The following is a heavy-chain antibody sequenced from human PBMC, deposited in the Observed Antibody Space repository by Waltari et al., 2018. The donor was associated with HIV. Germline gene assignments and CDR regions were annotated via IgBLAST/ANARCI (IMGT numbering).Heavy chain of an antibody. Sequence: EVQLLESGGGLVQPGGSLRLSCAASGFTFSSYAMSWVRPAPGKGLEWVSAIRGSGGSTYYADSGKGRFTISRDNSKNTLYLQMNSLRAEDTAVYYCAKDYYDRVGDYFDYWGQGTLVTVSS. J-gene: IGHJ4*02. D-gene: IGHD3-22*01. CDR3: AKDYYDRVGDYFDY. V-gene: IGHV3-23*01. CDR1: GFTFSSYA. CDR2: IRGSGGST.